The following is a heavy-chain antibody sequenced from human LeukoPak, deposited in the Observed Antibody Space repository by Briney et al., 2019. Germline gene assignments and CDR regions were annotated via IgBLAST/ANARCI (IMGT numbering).Heavy chain of an antibody. CDR1: GGTFSSYA. CDR2: IIPIFGTA. J-gene: IGHJ5*02. V-gene: IGHV1-69*13. Sequence: ASVKVSCKASGGTFSSYAISWVRQAPGQGLEWMGGIIPIFGTANYAQKFQGRVTITADESTSTAYMELSSLRSEDTAVYYCARAITMVHYRADTWGQGTLVTVSS. CDR3: ARAITMVHYRADT. D-gene: IGHD3-10*01.